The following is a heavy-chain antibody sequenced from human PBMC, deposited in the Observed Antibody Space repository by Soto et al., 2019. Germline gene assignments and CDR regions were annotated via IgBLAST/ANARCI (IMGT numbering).Heavy chain of an antibody. J-gene: IGHJ6*02. V-gene: IGHV1-2*02. D-gene: IGHD6-13*01. CDR3: ARAGQQLGVLLNYYYYGMDV. Sequence: ASVKVSCKASGYTFTGYYMHWVRQAPGQGLEWMGWINPNSGGTNYAQKFQGRVTMTRDTSISTAYMELSRLRSDDTAVYYCARAGQQLGVLLNYYYYGMDVWGQGTTVTVSS. CDR1: GYTFTGYY. CDR2: INPNSGGT.